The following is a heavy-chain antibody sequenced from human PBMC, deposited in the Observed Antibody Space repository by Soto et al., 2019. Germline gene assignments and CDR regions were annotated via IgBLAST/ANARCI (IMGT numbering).Heavy chain of an antibody. D-gene: IGHD4-17*01. Sequence: GWSLRLSCASSVFTFISYAMHWVRQAPGKGLEWVAVISYDGSNKYYADSVKGRFTISRDNSKNTLYLQMNSLRAEDTAVYYCARDLNGDYYYGMDVWGQGTTVTVSS. CDR1: VFTFISYA. CDR2: ISYDGSNK. CDR3: ARDLNGDYYYGMDV. V-gene: IGHV3-30-3*01. J-gene: IGHJ6*02.